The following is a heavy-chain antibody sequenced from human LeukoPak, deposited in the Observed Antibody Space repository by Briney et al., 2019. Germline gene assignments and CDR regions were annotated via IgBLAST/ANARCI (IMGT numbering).Heavy chain of an antibody. Sequence: SETLSLTCAVYGGSFSGYYWSWIRQPPGKGLEWIGEINHSGSTNYNPSLKSRVTISVDTSKNPFSLKLSSVTAADTAVYYCARGGYYEPPHDYWGQGTLVTVSS. CDR2: INHSGST. V-gene: IGHV4-34*01. D-gene: IGHD3-22*01. CDR1: GGSFSGYY. J-gene: IGHJ4*02. CDR3: ARGGYYEPPHDY.